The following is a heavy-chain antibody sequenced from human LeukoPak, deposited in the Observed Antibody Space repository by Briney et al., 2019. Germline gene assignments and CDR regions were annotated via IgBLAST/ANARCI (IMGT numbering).Heavy chain of an antibody. CDR2: IYHSGST. V-gene: IGHV4-38-2*02. CDR3: AKSSYSIFDY. D-gene: IGHD5-18*01. J-gene: IGHJ4*02. Sequence: PAETLSLTCTVSGYSISSGYYWGWIRQPPGKGLEWIGSIYHSGSTYYNPSLKSRVTISVDTSKNQFSLKLSSVTAADTAVYYCAKSSYSIFDYWGQGTLVTVSS. CDR1: GYSISSGYY.